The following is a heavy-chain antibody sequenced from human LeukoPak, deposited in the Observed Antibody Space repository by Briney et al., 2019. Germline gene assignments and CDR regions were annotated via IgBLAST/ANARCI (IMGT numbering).Heavy chain of an antibody. CDR1: GFTFSSYW. Sequence: PGGSLRLSCAASGFTFSSYWMSWVRQAPGKGLEWVANIKQDGSEKYYVDSVKGRFTISRDNAKNSLYLQMNSLRAEDTAVYYCARSVVAATPDYFDYWGQGTLVTVSS. CDR3: ARSVVAATPDYFDY. D-gene: IGHD2-15*01. V-gene: IGHV3-7*01. J-gene: IGHJ4*02. CDR2: IKQDGSEK.